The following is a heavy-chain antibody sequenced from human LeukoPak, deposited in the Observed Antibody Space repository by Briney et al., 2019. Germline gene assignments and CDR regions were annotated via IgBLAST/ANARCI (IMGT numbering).Heavy chain of an antibody. CDR3: ARSSSLRFLEWFDAFDI. J-gene: IGHJ3*02. V-gene: IGHV5-51*01. CDR2: IYPGDSDT. CDR1: GYSFTSYW. D-gene: IGHD3-3*01. Sequence: GESLKISCKGSGYSFTSYWIGWVRQMPGKGLEWMGIIYPGDSDTRYSPSLQGQVTISADKSISTAYLQWSSLKASDTAMYYCARSSSLRFLEWFDAFDIWGQGTMVTVSS.